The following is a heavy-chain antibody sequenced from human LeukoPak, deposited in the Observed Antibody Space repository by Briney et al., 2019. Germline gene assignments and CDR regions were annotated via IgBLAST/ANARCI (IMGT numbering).Heavy chain of an antibody. CDR3: ARGERSSWVDY. CDR2: VNSDGSFK. D-gene: IGHD6-13*01. CDR1: GFTFSSYW. J-gene: IGHJ4*02. Sequence: GGSLRLSCAASGFTFSSYWMHWVRQAPGKGLVWVSRVNSDGSFKTYADSVKGRFTISRDNAENTLYLQMNSLRAEDTAVYYCARGERSSWVDYWGQGTLVTVSS. V-gene: IGHV3-74*01.